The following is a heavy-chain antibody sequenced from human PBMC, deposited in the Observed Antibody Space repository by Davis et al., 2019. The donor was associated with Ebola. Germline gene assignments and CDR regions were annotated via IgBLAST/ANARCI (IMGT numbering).Heavy chain of an antibody. CDR2: IYPGDSDT. J-gene: IGHJ4*02. Sequence: PGGSLRLSCKGSGYSFSNYWVGWVRQMPGKGLEWMGIIYPGDSDTRYSPSFQGQVTISADKSISTAYLQWSSLEASDTALYYCARPGGTTPLWGQGTLVTVSS. D-gene: IGHD1-7*01. V-gene: IGHV5-51*01. CDR1: GYSFSNYW. CDR3: ARPGGTTPL.